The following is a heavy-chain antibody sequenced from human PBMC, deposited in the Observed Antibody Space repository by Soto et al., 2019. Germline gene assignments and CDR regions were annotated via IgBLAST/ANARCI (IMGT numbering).Heavy chain of an antibody. CDR1: GGSISSYY. V-gene: IGHV4-4*07. CDR2: IYTSGST. J-gene: IGHJ5*02. D-gene: IGHD3-16*02. Sequence: PSETLSLTCTVSGGSISSYYWSWIRQPAGKGLEWIGRIYTSGSTNYNPSLKSRVTMSVDTPKNQFSLKLSSVTAADTAVYYCARVYSPYDYVWGSYRHPDNWFDPWGQGTLVTVSS. CDR3: ARVYSPYDYVWGSYRHPDNWFDP.